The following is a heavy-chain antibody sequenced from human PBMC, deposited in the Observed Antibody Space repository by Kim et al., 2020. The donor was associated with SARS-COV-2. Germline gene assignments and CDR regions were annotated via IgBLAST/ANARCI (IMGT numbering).Heavy chain of an antibody. CDR2: IFYSGNT. J-gene: IGHJ6*02. CDR3: ARESGDYYNSMDV. V-gene: IGHV4-39*01. CDR1: GGSVRTTSHY. Sequence: SETLSLTCTVSGGSVRTTSHYWGWVRQPPGKGLEWIGGIFYSGNTFYNPSLKGRVTISVDTSKNQFSLNLRSLTAADTAVYYCARESGDYYNSMDVWGQG. D-gene: IGHD7-27*01.